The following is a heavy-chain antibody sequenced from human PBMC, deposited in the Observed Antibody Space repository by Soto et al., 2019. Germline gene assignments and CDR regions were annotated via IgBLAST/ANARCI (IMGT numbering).Heavy chain of an antibody. CDR2: LYHSGST. CDR1: GGSISSSNW. V-gene: IGHV4-4*02. D-gene: IGHD1-26*01. Sequence: QVQLQESGPGLVKPSGTLSLTCAVSGGSISSSNWWSWVRQPPGKGLEWIGELYHSGSTNYNPSLNSRVTISVDKSKNQISLRLSSVTAADPAVYYCARDREPSVGDTPYNAFDIWSQGTMVTVSS. CDR3: ARDREPSVGDTPYNAFDI. J-gene: IGHJ3*02.